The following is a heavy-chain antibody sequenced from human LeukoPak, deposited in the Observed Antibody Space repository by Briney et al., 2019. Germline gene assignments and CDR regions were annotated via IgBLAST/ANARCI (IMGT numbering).Heavy chain of an antibody. V-gene: IGHV1-8*03. Sequence: ASVKVSCKASGYTFTSYDINWVRQATGQGLEWVGWMNPNSGNTGYAQKFQGRVTITRNTSISTAYMELSSLRSDDTAVYYCARGPLPLAWYYFDYWGQGTLVTVSS. J-gene: IGHJ4*02. D-gene: IGHD5-12*01. CDR1: GYTFTSYD. CDR2: MNPNSGNT. CDR3: ARGPLPLAWYYFDY.